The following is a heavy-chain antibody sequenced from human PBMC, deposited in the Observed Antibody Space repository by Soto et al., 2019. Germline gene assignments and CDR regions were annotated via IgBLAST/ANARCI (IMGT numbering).Heavy chain of an antibody. CDR1: GGSISSGGYY. CDR2: IYYSGTT. J-gene: IGHJ5*02. Sequence: PSETLSLTCTVSGGSISSGGYYWSWIRQHPGKGLEWIAYIYYSGTTYYNPSLKSRVTISLDTSKNQFSLKLSSVTAADTAVYYCARGRAGFFRRGRRDNWFEPWGPGTLVTVSS. D-gene: IGHD3-10*01. CDR3: ARGRAGFFRRGRRDNWFEP. V-gene: IGHV4-31*03.